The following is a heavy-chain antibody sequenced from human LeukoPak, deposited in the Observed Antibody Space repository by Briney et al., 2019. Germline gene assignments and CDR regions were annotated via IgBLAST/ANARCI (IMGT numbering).Heavy chain of an antibody. J-gene: IGHJ4*02. D-gene: IGHD1-1*01. Sequence: GGSLRLSCAASGFTFSSYAMHWVRQAPGKGLEWVAVISYDGSNKYYADSVRGRFTISRDNPKNTLYLQMNSLRAEDTAVYYCTSGGGRTGGYWGQGTLVTVSS. CDR3: TSGGGRTGGY. CDR1: GFTFSSYA. CDR2: ISYDGSNK. V-gene: IGHV3-30-3*01.